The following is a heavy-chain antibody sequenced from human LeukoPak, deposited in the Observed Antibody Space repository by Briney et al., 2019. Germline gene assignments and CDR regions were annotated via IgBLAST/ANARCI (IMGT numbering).Heavy chain of an antibody. V-gene: IGHV1-18*01. CDR3: ARDLYGDYDYYYYGMDV. J-gene: IGHJ6*04. CDR2: ISAYNGNT. Sequence: ASVKVSCKASGYTFTSYGISWVRQAPGQGLEWMGWISAYNGNTNYAQKLQGRVTITRDTSASTAYMELSSLRSEDTAVYYCARDLYGDYDYYYYGMDVWGKGTTVTVSS. D-gene: IGHD4-17*01. CDR1: GYTFTSYG.